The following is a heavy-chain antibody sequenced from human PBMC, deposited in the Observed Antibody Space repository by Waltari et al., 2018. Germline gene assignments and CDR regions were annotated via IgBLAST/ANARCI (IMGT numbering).Heavy chain of an antibody. CDR1: GYTFTSYA. J-gene: IGHJ3*02. CDR2: INAGNGNT. CDR3: ARGVPITIFGVVISAFDI. V-gene: IGHV1-3*01. D-gene: IGHD3-3*01. Sequence: QVQLVQSGAEVKKPGASVKVSCKASGYTFTSYAMHWVRQAPGQRLEWMGWINAGNGNTKYSQKCQGRVTITRDTSASTAYMELSSLRSEDTAVYYCARGVPITIFGVVISAFDIWGQGTMVTVSS.